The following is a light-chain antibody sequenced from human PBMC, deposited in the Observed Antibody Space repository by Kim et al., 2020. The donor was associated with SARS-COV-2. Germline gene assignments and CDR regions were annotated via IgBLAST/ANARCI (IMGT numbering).Light chain of an antibody. V-gene: IGKV1-5*03. CDR1: QSIDTW. Sequence: ASVGDRVTITCRASQSIDTWLAWFQQKPGKAPKLLIYQSSTLERGVPSRFSGSGSGTEFTLTISSLQPDDFATYYCQQYNTYSGTFGQGTKVDIK. J-gene: IGKJ1*01. CDR3: QQYNTYSGT. CDR2: QSS.